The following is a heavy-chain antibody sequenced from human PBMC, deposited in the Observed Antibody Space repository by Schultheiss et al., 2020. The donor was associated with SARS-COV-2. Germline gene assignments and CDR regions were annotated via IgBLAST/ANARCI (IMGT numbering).Heavy chain of an antibody. CDR3: ARETSSGWLIFDY. D-gene: IGHD6-19*01. V-gene: IGHV1-69*13. CDR1: GGTFSSYA. J-gene: IGHJ4*02. CDR2: IIPIFGTA. Sequence: SVKVSCKASGGTFSSYAISWVRQAPGQGLEWMGGIIPIFGTANYAQKFQGRVTITADESTSTAYMELSSLRSEDTAVYYCARETSSGWLIFDYWGQGTLVTVSS.